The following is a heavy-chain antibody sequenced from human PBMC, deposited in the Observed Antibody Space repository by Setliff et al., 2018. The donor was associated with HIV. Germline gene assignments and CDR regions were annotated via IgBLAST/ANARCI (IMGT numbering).Heavy chain of an antibody. Sequence: ASVKVSCKASGYTFTSYDINWVRQATGQGLEWMGWMNPESGNTGYAQKFQGGVTMTRNTSISTAYMELSSLRSEDKAVYYRARGAWDSSGYYYWFDPWGQGTLVTVSS. V-gene: IGHV1-8*01. J-gene: IGHJ5*02. CDR2: MNPESGNT. D-gene: IGHD3-22*01. CDR1: GYTFTSYD. CDR3: ARGAWDSSGYYYWFDP.